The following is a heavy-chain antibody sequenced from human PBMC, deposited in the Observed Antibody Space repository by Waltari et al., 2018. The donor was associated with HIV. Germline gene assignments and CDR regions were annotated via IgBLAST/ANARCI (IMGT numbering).Heavy chain of an antibody. CDR3: ARGPPIYYYDSSGYYGDH. V-gene: IGHV1-46*01. J-gene: IGHJ4*02. Sequence: QVQLVQSGAEVKKPGASVKVSCKASGYTFTSYYMHWVRQAPGQGLEWMGIINPSGGSTSYAKKFQGRVSMTRDTATSTVDMELSSLRSEDTAVYYCARGPPIYYYDSSGYYGDHWGQGTLVTVSS. CDR2: INPSGGST. CDR1: GYTFTSYY. D-gene: IGHD3-22*01.